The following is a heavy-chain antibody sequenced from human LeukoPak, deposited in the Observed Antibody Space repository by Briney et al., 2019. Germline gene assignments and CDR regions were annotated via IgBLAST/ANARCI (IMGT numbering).Heavy chain of an antibody. CDR1: GFTFSSYG. J-gene: IGHJ6*03. CDR3: AKDQFFVTGYYSYMDV. D-gene: IGHD2-21*02. V-gene: IGHV3-30*18. Sequence: GGSLRLSCAASGFTFSSYGMHWVRQAPGKGLEWVAVISYDGSNKHYADSVRGRFNISRDNSKNTLYLQMNSLRTGDAAVYHCAKDQFFVTGYYSYMDVWGKGTTVTISS. CDR2: ISYDGSNK.